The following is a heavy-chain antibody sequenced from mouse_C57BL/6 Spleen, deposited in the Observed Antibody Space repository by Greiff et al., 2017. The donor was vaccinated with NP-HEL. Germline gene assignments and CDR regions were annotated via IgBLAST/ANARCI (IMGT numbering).Heavy chain of an antibody. J-gene: IGHJ2*01. Sequence: EVQVVESGGGLVKPGGSLKLSCAASGFTFSDYGMHWVRQAPEKGLEWVAYISSGSSTIYYADTVKGRFTISRDNAKNTLLLQMTSLRSEDTAMYYGARPRGYDYGLDYWGQGTTLTVSS. CDR2: ISSGSSTI. V-gene: IGHV5-17*01. D-gene: IGHD2-4*01. CDR3: ARPRGYDYGLDY. CDR1: GFTFSDYG.